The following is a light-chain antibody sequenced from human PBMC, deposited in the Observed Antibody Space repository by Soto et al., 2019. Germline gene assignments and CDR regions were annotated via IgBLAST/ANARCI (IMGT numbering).Light chain of an antibody. CDR1: QRVSTN. J-gene: IGKJ2*01. Sequence: EIVMTQPPATLSLSPGKRATLSCRASQRVSTNLAWYQQKPGQAPRLLLYGASTRATGIPARFSGSGSGTEFTLTISSRQSEDFAVYYCHQYHNWPPYTFGQGTKLEIK. V-gene: IGKV3-15*01. CDR3: HQYHNWPPYT. CDR2: GAS.